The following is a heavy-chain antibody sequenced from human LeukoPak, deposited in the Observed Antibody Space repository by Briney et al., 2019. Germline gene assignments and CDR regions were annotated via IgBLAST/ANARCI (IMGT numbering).Heavy chain of an antibody. CDR3: ARYDGDYFEY. J-gene: IGHJ4*02. CDR1: GSIFSNYW. D-gene: IGHD4-17*01. Sequence: GASLQISCKGSGSIFSNYWIGGVRQLPGKGLEWMGIIYPGDSDTRYSPSLQGQVSISADKSISTAYLQWSSLKASDTAMYYCARYDGDYFEYWGQGTLVTVSS. CDR2: IYPGDSDT. V-gene: IGHV5-51*01.